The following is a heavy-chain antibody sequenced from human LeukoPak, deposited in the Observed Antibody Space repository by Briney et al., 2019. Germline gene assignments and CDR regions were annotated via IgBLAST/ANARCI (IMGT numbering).Heavy chain of an antibody. CDR2: IWYDGSNK. CDR1: GFTFSSYG. CDR3: ARDQGSGWYRYYYYGMDV. J-gene: IGHJ6*04. Sequence: PGRSLRLSCAASGFTFSSYGMHWVRQAPGKGLEWVAVIWYDGSNKYYADSVKGRFTISRDNSKNTLYLQMNSLRAEDTAVYYCARDQGSGWYRYYYYGMDVWGKGTTVTVSS. V-gene: IGHV3-33*01. D-gene: IGHD6-19*01.